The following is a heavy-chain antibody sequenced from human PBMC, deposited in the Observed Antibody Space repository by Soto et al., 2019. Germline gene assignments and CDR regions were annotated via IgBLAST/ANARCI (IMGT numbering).Heavy chain of an antibody. V-gene: IGHV3-21*01. Sequence: PVGSLSLSCISSGFTFRTYTVNWVRQAPGKGLEWVSGIRGFSPYTFYAESVKGRFTISRDNAKNSLYLQMNSLRAEDTAVYYCARDGGRRGYCIGDECYEGADPWGPGTLVTVSS. CDR1: GFTFRTYT. CDR2: IRGFSPYT. D-gene: IGHD2-8*02. CDR3: ARDGGRRGYCIGDECYEGADP. J-gene: IGHJ5*02.